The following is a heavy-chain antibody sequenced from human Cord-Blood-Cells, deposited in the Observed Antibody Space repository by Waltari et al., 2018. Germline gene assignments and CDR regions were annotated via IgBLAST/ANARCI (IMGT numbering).Heavy chain of an antibody. CDR3: AKVAIDARSFDY. J-gene: IGHJ4*02. CDR2: RYYSGST. D-gene: IGHD2-15*01. CDR1: GGSISSYY. Sequence: QVQLQESGPGLVKPSETLSLTCTVSGGSISSYYWSWIRQPPGKGLEWIGYRYYSGSTNYNPSLKGRVTISVDTSKNQFALKLSSVTAADTAVYYCAKVAIDARSFDYWGQGTLVTVSS. V-gene: IGHV4-59*08.